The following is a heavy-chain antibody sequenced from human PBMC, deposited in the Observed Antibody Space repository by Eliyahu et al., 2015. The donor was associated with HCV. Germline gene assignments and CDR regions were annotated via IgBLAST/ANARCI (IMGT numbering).Heavy chain of an antibody. V-gene: IGHV3-30*18. CDR3: AKDSGYSGYESRGRGNLNAFDI. J-gene: IGHJ3*02. Sequence: QVQLVESGGGVVQPGRSLRLSCAASGFTFSSXXMXWXRQAPGKGLEWVAXISYDGSNKXYADSVKGRFTISRDNSKNTXYLQMNSLRAEDTAVYYCAKDSGYSGYESRGRGNLNAFDIWGQGTMVTVSS. CDR2: ISYDGSNK. CDR1: GFTFSSXX. D-gene: IGHD5-12*01.